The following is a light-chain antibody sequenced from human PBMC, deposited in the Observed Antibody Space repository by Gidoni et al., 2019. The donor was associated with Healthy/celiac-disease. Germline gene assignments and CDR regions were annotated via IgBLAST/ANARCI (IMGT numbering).Light chain of an antibody. Sequence: DIVLTQSPGTLSLSPGERATLSCRASQSVSSSYLAWYQQKPGQAPRLLIYGASSRATGSPERFSGSGSGTDFTLTISRLEPEDFAVYYCQQYGSSPRTFGQGTKVEIK. J-gene: IGKJ1*01. V-gene: IGKV3-20*01. CDR1: QSVSSSY. CDR3: QQYGSSPRT. CDR2: GAS.